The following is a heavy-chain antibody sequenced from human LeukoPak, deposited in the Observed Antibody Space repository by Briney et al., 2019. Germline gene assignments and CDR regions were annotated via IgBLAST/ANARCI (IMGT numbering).Heavy chain of an antibody. CDR1: GDSVSSNSVA. CDR3: VSQSGYSGSSLDS. D-gene: IGHD6-6*01. J-gene: IGHJ5*01. Sequence: SQTLSLTCAISGDSVSSNSVAWNWIRQSPSRGLEWLGRTYYRSKWYNDYAVSVKSRITINPDTSKNQFSLQLNSVTPEDTAVYYCVSQSGYSGSSLDSWGQGTLVTVSS. V-gene: IGHV6-1*01. CDR2: TYYRSKWYN.